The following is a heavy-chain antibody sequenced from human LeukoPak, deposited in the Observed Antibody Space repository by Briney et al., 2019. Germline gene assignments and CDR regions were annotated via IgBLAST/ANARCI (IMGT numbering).Heavy chain of an antibody. CDR3: ARLSNSGYIIYFDY. Sequence: ASVKVSCKTSGYTFTGYYINWVRQAPGQGLEWMGWINPNSGVTNYAQKFQGRVTMTRDTSVSTAYMELGRLRSDDTAVYYCARLSNSGYIIYFDYWGQGTLVTVSS. V-gene: IGHV1-2*02. CDR2: INPNSGVT. D-gene: IGHD5-12*01. CDR1: GYTFTGYY. J-gene: IGHJ4*02.